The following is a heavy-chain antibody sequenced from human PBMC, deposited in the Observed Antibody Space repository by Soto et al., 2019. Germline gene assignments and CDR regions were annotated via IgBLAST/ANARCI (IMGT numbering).Heavy chain of an antibody. J-gene: IGHJ5*02. CDR3: ARGSTLVRGAPSWFDP. CDR1: GGTFSRYT. Sequence: QVQLVQSGAEVKKPGSSVKVSCKASGGTFSRYTINWVRQAPGQGLEWMGRIIPIAPIAKYTQKVQGRVTITAXXXSTXAYLELSSLRSDDTAVYYCARGSTLVRGAPSWFDPWGQGTLVTVSS. V-gene: IGHV1-69*02. CDR2: IIPIAPIA. D-gene: IGHD3-10*01.